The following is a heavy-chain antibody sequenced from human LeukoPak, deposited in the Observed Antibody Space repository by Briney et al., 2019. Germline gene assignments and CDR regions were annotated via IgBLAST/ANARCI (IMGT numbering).Heavy chain of an antibody. CDR3: AKGRQYSFDYLIDY. J-gene: IGHJ4*02. D-gene: IGHD3-9*01. V-gene: IGHV3-33*06. CDR1: GFTFSSYG. CDR2: IWYDGSNK. Sequence: GRSLRLSCAASGFTFSSYGMHWVRQAPGKGLEWVAVIWYDGSNKYYADSVKGRLTLSRDNSKNTVYLQVDSLRTEDTAVYYCAKGRQYSFDYLIDYWGQGTLVTVSS.